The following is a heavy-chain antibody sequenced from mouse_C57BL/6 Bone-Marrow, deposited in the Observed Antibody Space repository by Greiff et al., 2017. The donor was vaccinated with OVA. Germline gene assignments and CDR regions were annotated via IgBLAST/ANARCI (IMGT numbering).Heavy chain of an antibody. CDR1: GFTFSSYA. CDR3: AREEITTVVATRAWFAY. CDR2: ISDGGSYT. V-gene: IGHV5-4*01. Sequence: EVMLVESGGGLVKPGGSLKLSCAASGFTFSSYAMSWVRQTPEKRLEWVATISDGGSYTYYPDNVKGRFTISRDNAKNNLYLQMSHLKSEDTAMYYCAREEITTVVATRAWFAYWGQGTLVTVSA. D-gene: IGHD1-1*01. J-gene: IGHJ3*01.